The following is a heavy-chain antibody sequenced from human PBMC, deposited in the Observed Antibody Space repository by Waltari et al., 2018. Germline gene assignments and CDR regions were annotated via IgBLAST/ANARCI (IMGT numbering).Heavy chain of an antibody. V-gene: IGHV4-34*01. CDR2: INHSGST. CDR1: GGSFSGYY. D-gene: IGHD1-26*01. J-gene: IGHJ3*02. CDR3: VRHVSVGATPRGAFDI. Sequence: QVQLQQWGAGLLKPSETLSLTCAVYGGSFSGYYWSWIRQPPGKGLEWIGEINHSGSTNYNPSLKSRVTISVDTSKNQFSLKLSSVTAADTAVYYCVRHVSVGATPRGAFDIWGQGTMVTVSS.